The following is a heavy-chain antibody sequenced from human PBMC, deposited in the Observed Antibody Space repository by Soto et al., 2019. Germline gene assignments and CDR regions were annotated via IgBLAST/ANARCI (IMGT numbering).Heavy chain of an antibody. J-gene: IGHJ4*02. CDR1: GYSLTELS. CDR2: FDPEGGDT. CDR3: ARGYYYYDSSGYDLDY. Sequence: ASVKVSYKVSGYSLTELSMHWVLQAPGKGLEWMGSFDPEGGDTSYAQKFQGRVTMTRDTSTGTVYMELSSLRSEDTAVYYCARGYYYYDSSGYDLDYWGQGTLVTVSS. V-gene: IGHV1-24*01. D-gene: IGHD3-22*01.